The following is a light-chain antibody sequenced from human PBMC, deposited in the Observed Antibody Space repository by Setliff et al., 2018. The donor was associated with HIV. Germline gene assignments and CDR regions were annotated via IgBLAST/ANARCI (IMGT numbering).Light chain of an antibody. J-gene: IGLJ2*01. CDR2: LKSDGSH. CDR1: GWHNNYD. CDR3: QTWGASLV. Sequence: QLVLAQSPSASASLGASVKLTCTLSGWHNNYDIAWHQQQPEKGPRFLMKLKSDGSHIKGDGTPDRFSGSTSGAERYLTISSLQSEDEADYYCQTWGASLVFGGGTKVTVL. V-gene: IGLV4-69*01.